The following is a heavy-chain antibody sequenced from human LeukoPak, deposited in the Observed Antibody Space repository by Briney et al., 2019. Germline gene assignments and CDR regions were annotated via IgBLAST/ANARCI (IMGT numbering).Heavy chain of an antibody. Sequence: ASVKVSCKASGYTFTGYYIHWVRQAPGQGLEWMGWISAYNGNTNYPQKLQGRVTMTTDTPTSTAYMELRSLRSDDTAVYYCARAEMTSIAARLRGWFDPWGQGTLVTVSS. D-gene: IGHD6-6*01. CDR2: ISAYNGNT. V-gene: IGHV1-18*04. CDR3: ARAEMTSIAARLRGWFDP. CDR1: GYTFTGYY. J-gene: IGHJ5*02.